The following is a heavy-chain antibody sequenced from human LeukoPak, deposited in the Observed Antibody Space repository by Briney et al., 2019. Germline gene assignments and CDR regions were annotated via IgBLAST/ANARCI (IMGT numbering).Heavy chain of an antibody. D-gene: IGHD2-15*01. J-gene: IGHJ4*02. CDR3: ARQQRDCSGGSCRTGAFDY. CDR2: SYPGDSDT. CDR1: GYSFTYYW. Sequence: GESLKISCKGSGYSFTYYWIGWVRQMPAKGLEWMGISYPGDSDTSYSPSFQGQVTISADKSISTAYLQWSSLKASDTAMYYCARQQRDCSGGSCRTGAFDYWGQGTLVTVSS. V-gene: IGHV5-51*01.